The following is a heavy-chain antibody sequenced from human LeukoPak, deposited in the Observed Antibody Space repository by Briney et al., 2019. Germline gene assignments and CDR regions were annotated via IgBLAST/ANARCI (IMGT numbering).Heavy chain of an antibody. Sequence: SETLSLTCAVYGGSFSGYYWSWIRQPPGKGLEWIGRIYTSGSTNYNPSLKSRVTMSVDTSKNQFSLKLSSVTAADTAVYYCARDPTYYYDSSGSNHREYFDYWGQGTLVTVSS. CDR2: IYTSGST. D-gene: IGHD3-22*01. V-gene: IGHV4-4*07. J-gene: IGHJ4*02. CDR1: GGSFSGYY. CDR3: ARDPTYYYDSSGSNHREYFDY.